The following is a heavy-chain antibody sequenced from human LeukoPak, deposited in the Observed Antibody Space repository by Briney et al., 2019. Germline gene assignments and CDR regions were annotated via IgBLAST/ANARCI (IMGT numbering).Heavy chain of an antibody. J-gene: IGHJ4*02. CDR2: ISGSGGST. Sequence: GGSLRLSCAASGFTFSSYAMSWVRQAPGKGLEWVSAISGSGGSTYYADSVKGRFTISRDNSKNTLYLQMNSLRAEDTAVYYCAKAPHIVVVTPIQFYFDYWGQGTLVTVSS. CDR3: AKAPHIVVVTPIQFYFDY. V-gene: IGHV3-23*01. D-gene: IGHD2-21*02. CDR1: GFTFSSYA.